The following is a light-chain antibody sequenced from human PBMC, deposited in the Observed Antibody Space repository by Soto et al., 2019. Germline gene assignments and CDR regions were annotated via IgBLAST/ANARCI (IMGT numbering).Light chain of an antibody. J-gene: IGLJ7*01. CDR3: SSYTSSRAYV. CDR1: SSDVGGYNY. V-gene: IGLV2-14*01. CDR2: EVS. Sequence: QSALTQPASVSGSPGQSITISCTGTSSDVGGYNYVSWYQQQSGKAPKLMIHEVSNRPSGVSNRFSGSKSGNTASLTISGLQAEDEADYYCSSYTSSRAYVFGSGTQLTVL.